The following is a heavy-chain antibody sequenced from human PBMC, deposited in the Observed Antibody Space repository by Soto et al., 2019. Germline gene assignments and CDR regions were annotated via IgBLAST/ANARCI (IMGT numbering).Heavy chain of an antibody. Sequence: GASVKVSCKASGGTFSSYAISWVRQAPGQGLEWMGGIIPIFGTANYAQKFQGRVTITADESTTTAYMELSSLTSEDTAVYYCATGSFTSTGGRIGYHYNAMDVWGQGTTVTVSS. CDR3: ATGSFTSTGGRIGYHYNAMDV. CDR1: GGTFSSYA. CDR2: IIPIFGTA. V-gene: IGHV1-69*13. J-gene: IGHJ6*02. D-gene: IGHD1-1*01.